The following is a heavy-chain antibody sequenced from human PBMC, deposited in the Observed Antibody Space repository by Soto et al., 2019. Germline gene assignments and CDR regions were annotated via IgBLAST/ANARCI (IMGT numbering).Heavy chain of an antibody. CDR3: ARDDCSGGSCYPYYYYGMDV. CDR2: IIPIFGTA. Sequence: SVKVSCKASGGTFSSYAICWVRQAPGQGLEWMGGIIPIFGTANYAQKFQGRVTITADESTSTAYMELSSLRSEDTAVYYCARDDCSGGSCYPYYYYGMDVWGQGTTVTVSS. D-gene: IGHD2-15*01. J-gene: IGHJ6*02. V-gene: IGHV1-69*13. CDR1: GGTFSSYA.